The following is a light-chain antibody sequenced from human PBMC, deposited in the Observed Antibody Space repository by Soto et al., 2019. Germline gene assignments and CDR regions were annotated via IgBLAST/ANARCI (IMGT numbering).Light chain of an antibody. CDR3: HQYGSSPRT. CDR1: QSFNSNY. CDR2: GAS. Sequence: EIWLTQFPGTLSLSPGERATLSCTASQSFNSNYLAWYQQKPGQAPRLLIYGASTRATGIPDRFSGSRSGTDFTLTISRLEPEDFAVYYCHQYGSSPRTFGPGTKVDIK. V-gene: IGKV3-20*01. J-gene: IGKJ1*01.